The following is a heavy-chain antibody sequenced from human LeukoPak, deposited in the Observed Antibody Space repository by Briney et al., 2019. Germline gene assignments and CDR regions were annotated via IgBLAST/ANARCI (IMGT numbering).Heavy chain of an antibody. CDR1: GYTFTSYG. CDR2: ISAYNGNT. D-gene: IGHD3-22*01. V-gene: IGHV1-18*01. Sequence: GASVKVSCKASGYTFTSYGISWVRQAPGQGLEWMGWISAYNGNTNYAQTLQGRVTMTTDTSTSPAYLQLSSLTAEDTAVYYCGSAYDSSGYYYYWGQGTLVTVSS. J-gene: IGHJ4*02. CDR3: GSAYDSSGYYYY.